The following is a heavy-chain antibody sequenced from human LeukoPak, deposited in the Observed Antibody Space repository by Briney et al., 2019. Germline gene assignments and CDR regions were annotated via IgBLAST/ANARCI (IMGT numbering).Heavy chain of an antibody. CDR2: INHSGST. J-gene: IGHJ4*02. V-gene: IGHV4-34*01. Sequence: SETLSLTCAVYGGSFSGYYWSWIRQPPGEGLEWIGEINHSGSTNYNPSLKSRVTISVDTSKNQFSLKLSSVTAADTAVYCCARGATYYDILTGYRFRGLDSWGQGTLVTVSS. D-gene: IGHD3-9*01. CDR1: GGSFSGYY. CDR3: ARGATYYDILTGYRFRGLDS.